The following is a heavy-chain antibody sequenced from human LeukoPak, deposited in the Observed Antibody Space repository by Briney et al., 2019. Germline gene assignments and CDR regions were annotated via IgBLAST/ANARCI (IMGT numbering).Heavy chain of an antibody. D-gene: IGHD3-22*01. CDR1: GFTFSNYA. CDR3: AKDSRYYDSSGYSDY. J-gene: IGHJ4*02. CDR2: ISGSGGST. V-gene: IGHV3-23*01. Sequence: GGSLRLSCAASGFTFSNYAMTWVRQAPGKGLEWVSAISGSGGSTYYADSVKGRFTISRDNSKNTLYLQMNSLRAEDTAVYYCAKDSRYYDSSGYSDYWGQGTLVTVSS.